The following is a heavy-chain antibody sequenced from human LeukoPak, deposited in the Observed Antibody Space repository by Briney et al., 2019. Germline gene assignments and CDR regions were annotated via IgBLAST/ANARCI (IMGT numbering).Heavy chain of an antibody. V-gene: IGHV3-23*01. J-gene: IGHJ4*02. CDR1: GFTFSDYY. D-gene: IGHD3-10*01. CDR2: LSGSGDDT. CDR3: AKGVELKHPFHFDY. Sequence: GGSLRLSCAVSGFTFSDYYMSWVRQAPGKGLEWVSALSGSGDDTFYTDSFKGRFTISRDNSKNTLYLQMNSLRADDTAVYYCAKGVELKHPFHFDYWGRGTLVTVSS.